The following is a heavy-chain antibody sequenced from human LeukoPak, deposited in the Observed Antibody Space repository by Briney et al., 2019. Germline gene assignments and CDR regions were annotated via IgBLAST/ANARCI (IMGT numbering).Heavy chain of an antibody. CDR2: VNPNSGNT. CDR3: ARGIFGVYYFDY. J-gene: IGHJ4*02. Sequence: ASVKVSCKASGYTFTTYDINWVRQATGQALESMGWVNPNSGNTGYAQKFQGRVTMTRNTSISTAYMELSSLRSEDTAVYCCARGIFGVYYFDYWGQGTLVTVSS. D-gene: IGHD3-3*01. CDR1: GYTFTTYD. V-gene: IGHV1-8*01.